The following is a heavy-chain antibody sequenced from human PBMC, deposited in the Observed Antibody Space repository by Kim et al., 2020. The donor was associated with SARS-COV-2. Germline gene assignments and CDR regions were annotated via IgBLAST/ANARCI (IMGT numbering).Heavy chain of an antibody. Sequence: SQTLSLTCTVSGGSVSSGSYYWSWIRQPPGKGLEWIGYIYYSGSANYNPSLKSRVTISVDTSKNQFSLKLSSVTAADTAVYYCARDDDYGASFQHWGQGTLVTVSS. V-gene: IGHV4-61*01. CDR1: GGSVSSGSYY. J-gene: IGHJ1*01. D-gene: IGHD4-17*01. CDR3: ARDDDYGASFQH. CDR2: IYYSGSA.